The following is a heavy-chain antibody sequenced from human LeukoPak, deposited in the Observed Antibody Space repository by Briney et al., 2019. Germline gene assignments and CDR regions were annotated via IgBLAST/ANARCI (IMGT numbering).Heavy chain of an antibody. V-gene: IGHV3-30*18. J-gene: IGHJ5*02. CDR1: RFTFSSYG. D-gene: IGHD4-23*01. Sequence: GGSLRLSCAASRFTFSSYGMHWVRQAPGKGLEWVAIVSYDGRNKYYADSVKGRFTISRDNSKSTLYLQMNSLGADDTAVYYCAKDQRDYGGEPSYNWFDPWGQGTLVTVSS. CDR3: AKDQRDYGGEPSYNWFDP. CDR2: VSYDGRNK.